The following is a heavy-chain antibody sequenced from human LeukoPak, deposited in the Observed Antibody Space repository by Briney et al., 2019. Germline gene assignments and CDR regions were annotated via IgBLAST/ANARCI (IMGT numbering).Heavy chain of an antibody. Sequence: SETLSLTCTVSGGSISSSTYYWGWIRQPPGKGLEWIGSIYYTGITYYNPSLKSRVAISVDTSKNQFSLKLSSVTAADTAVYYCARDKGGYNYFDYWGQGTLVTVSS. CDR1: GGSISSSTYY. D-gene: IGHD5-24*01. V-gene: IGHV4-39*07. J-gene: IGHJ4*02. CDR3: ARDKGGYNYFDY. CDR2: IYYTGIT.